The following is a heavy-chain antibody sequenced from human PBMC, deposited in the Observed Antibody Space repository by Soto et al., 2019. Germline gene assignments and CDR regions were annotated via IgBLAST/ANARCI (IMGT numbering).Heavy chain of an antibody. V-gene: IGHV3-48*02. CDR2: ISSSSTTI. CDR1: GFIFSTYS. J-gene: IGHJ4*02. D-gene: IGHD2-21*02. Sequence: EVQLVESGGGLVQPGGSLRLSCAASGFIFSTYSMNWVRQSPGKGLEWVSYISSSSTTIYYADSVRGRFTISRDNAINSLYLQMNSLRDEDTAVYYCARDSVVPAMCDYWGQGTLVTVSS. CDR3: ARDSVVPAMCDY.